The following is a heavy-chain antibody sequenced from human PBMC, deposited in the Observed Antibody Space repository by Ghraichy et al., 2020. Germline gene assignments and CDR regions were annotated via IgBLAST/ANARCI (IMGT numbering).Heavy chain of an antibody. Sequence: SQTLSLTCSVSGGSIDSSSYHWGWIRQPPGKGLEWIGSISDSGTTYYNPSLGSRVTISVHTSKNQFSLKLSSVTAADKAVYYCARRWTSMVTYAFDIWGQGTMVTVSS. CDR2: ISDSGTT. J-gene: IGHJ3*02. D-gene: IGHD5-18*01. CDR1: GGSIDSSSYH. V-gene: IGHV4-39*07. CDR3: ARRWTSMVTYAFDI.